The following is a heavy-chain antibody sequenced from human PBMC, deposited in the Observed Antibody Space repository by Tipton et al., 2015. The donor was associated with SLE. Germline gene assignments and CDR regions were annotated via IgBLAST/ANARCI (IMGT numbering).Heavy chain of an antibody. CDR2: VYDRGTT. CDR1: RYSISSGYY. CDR3: ARGGASVLIRKCYFDY. D-gene: IGHD2-8*01. J-gene: IGHJ4*02. Sequence: GLVKPSETLSLTCIVSRYSISSGYYWGWIRQSPGKGLEWIGYVYDRGTTNYNPSVMNRVVISLDRSENQVSLRLTSVTAADTADYYCARGGASVLIRKCYFDYWGRGTLVTVSS. V-gene: IGHV4-61*05.